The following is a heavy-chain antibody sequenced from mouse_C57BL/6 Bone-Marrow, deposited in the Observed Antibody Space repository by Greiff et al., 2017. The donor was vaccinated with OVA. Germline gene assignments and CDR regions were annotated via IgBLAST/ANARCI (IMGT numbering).Heavy chain of an antibody. D-gene: IGHD4-1*01. J-gene: IGHJ4*01. CDR2: IDPSDSYT. CDR1: GYTFTSYW. CDR3: ARYEEGNWGGLGY. V-gene: IGHV1-50*01. Sequence: QVQLQQPGAELVKPGASVKLSCKASGYTFTSYWMQWVKQRPGQGLEWIGEIDPSDSYTNSNQKFKGKATLTVDKSSSTAYMQLSSLTSEDSAVYYCARYEEGNWGGLGYWGQGTSVTVSS.